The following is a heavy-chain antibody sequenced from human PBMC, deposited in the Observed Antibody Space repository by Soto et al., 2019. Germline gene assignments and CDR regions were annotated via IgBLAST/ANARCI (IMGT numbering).Heavy chain of an antibody. Sequence: GGSLRLSCAASGFTFSSYGMDWVRQAPGKGLEWVAVISYDGSNKYYADSVKGRFTISRDDSKNTLYLQMNSLKAEDTAVYYCARARGKNYFDYPGQGTRVTLPS. J-gene: IGHJ4*02. CDR1: GFTFSSYG. V-gene: IGHV3-30*03. D-gene: IGHD3-10*01. CDR2: ISYDGSNK. CDR3: ARARGKNYFDY.